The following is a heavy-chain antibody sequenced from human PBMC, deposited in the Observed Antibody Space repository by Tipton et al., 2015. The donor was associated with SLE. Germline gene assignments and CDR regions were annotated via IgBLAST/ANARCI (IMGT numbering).Heavy chain of an antibody. CDR1: GGSFSGYY. J-gene: IGHJ2*01. Sequence: TLSLTCAVYGGSFSGYYWSWIRQPPGKGLEWIGEINHSGSTNYNPSLKSRVTTSVDTSKNQFSLKLSSVTAADTAVYYCARGSNGNFDLWGRGTLVTVSS. CDR3: ARGSNGNFDL. CDR2: INHSGST. V-gene: IGHV4-34*01. D-gene: IGHD2-8*01.